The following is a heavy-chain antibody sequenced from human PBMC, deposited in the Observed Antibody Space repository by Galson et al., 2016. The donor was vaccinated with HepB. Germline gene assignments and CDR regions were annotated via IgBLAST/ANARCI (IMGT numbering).Heavy chain of an antibody. CDR2: IVIGSGST. CDR3: AGGSGNDFDGVSG. D-gene: IGHD5-12*01. V-gene: IGHV1-58*01. CDR1: GFSFTTSA. J-gene: IGHJ4*02. Sequence: SVKVSCKASGFSFTTSAVQWVRQARGQRLEWVGWIVIGSGSTKYAQKFQDRVTFTRDMSTSTAYMELSSLRFEDTAVYYCAGGSGNDFDGVSGWGQGTLVTVSS.